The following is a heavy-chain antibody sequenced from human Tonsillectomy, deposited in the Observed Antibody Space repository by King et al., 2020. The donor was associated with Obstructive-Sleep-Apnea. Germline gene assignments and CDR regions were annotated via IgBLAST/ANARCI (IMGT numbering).Heavy chain of an antibody. CDR2: ISSSSSTI. D-gene: IGHD3-9*01. Sequence: EVQLVESGGGLVQPGGSLRLSCAASGFTFSSYSMNWVRQAPGKGLEWVSYISSSSSTIYYADSVKGRFTISSDNAKNSLYLQMNSLRAEDTAVYYCSRRYGGIRYCDWFRSHAFDIWGQGTMVTVSS. J-gene: IGHJ3*02. V-gene: IGHV3-48*04. CDR1: GFTFSSYS. CDR3: SRRYGGIRYCDWFRSHAFDI.